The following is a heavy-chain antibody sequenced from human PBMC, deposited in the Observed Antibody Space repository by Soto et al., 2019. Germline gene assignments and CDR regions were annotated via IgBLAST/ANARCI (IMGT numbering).Heavy chain of an antibody. CDR2: IYYSGST. V-gene: IGHV4-31*03. D-gene: IGHD5-18*01. Sequence: PSETLSLTCTVSGGSISSGGYYWSWIRQHPGKGLEWIGYIYYSGSTYYNPSLKSRVTISVDTSKNQFSLKLSSVTAADTAVYYCAREIRPGYSYGSFPVSGMDVWGQGTTVTVSS. CDR1: GGSISSGGYY. J-gene: IGHJ6*02. CDR3: AREIRPGYSYGSFPVSGMDV.